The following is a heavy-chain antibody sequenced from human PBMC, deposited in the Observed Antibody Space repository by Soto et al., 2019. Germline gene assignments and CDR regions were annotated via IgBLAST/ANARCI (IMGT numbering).Heavy chain of an antibody. CDR2: INAGNGNT. CDR1: GYSFTSYD. CDR3: ARDLYGDLPSGAVDY. Sequence: QVQLVQSGAEEKKPGASVKVSCKASGYSFTSYDMHWLRQAPGQRLEWMGWINAGNGNTKYSQKFQGRVTITRDTSASTAYMELSSLRSEDTAVCYCARDLYGDLPSGAVDYWGQGTLVTVSS. V-gene: IGHV1-3*05. J-gene: IGHJ4*02. D-gene: IGHD4-17*01.